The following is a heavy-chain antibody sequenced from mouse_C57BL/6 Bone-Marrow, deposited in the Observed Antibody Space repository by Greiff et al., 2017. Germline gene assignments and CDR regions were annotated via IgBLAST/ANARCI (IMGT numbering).Heavy chain of an antibody. V-gene: IGHV1-55*01. D-gene: IGHD2-4*01. CDR2: IYPGSGST. Sequence: QVQLQQPGAELVKPGASVKMSCKASGYTFTSYWITWVKQRPGQGLEWIGDIYPGSGSTNYNEKFKSKATLTADKSSSTAYMQLSSLTSEDSAVYFCARHYDYDVDYFDYWGQGTTLTVSS. CDR1: GYTFTSYW. J-gene: IGHJ2*01. CDR3: ARHYDYDVDYFDY.